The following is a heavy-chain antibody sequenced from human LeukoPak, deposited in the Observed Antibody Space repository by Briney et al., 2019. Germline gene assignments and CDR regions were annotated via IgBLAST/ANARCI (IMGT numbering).Heavy chain of an antibody. V-gene: IGHV4-59*01. Sequence: PSETLSLTCTVSGGSISGSYWGWIRQPPGKGPEWIGYIHYSGSATYNPSLKSRVTISVDTSKNQFSLKLNSVTAADTAVYYCARENNYFDYWGQGTLVTVSS. CDR2: IHYSGSA. CDR3: ARENNYFDY. CDR1: GGSISGSY. J-gene: IGHJ4*02.